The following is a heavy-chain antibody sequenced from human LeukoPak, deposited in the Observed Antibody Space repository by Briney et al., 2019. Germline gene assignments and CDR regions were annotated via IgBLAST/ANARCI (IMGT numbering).Heavy chain of an antibody. CDR1: GFTFSSYA. Sequence: GGSLRLSCAASGFTFSSYAMHWVRQAPGKGLEWVAVISYDGSNKYYADSVKGRFTISRDNSKNTLYLEMNSLRYDDTALYYCAREAAWGNWYFDLWGRGTLVTVSS. J-gene: IGHJ2*01. CDR2: ISYDGSNK. D-gene: IGHD3-16*01. CDR3: AREAAWGNWYFDL. V-gene: IGHV3-30-3*01.